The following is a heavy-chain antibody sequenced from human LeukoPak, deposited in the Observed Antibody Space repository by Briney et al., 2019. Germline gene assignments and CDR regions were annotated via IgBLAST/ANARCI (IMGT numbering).Heavy chain of an antibody. Sequence: SETLSLTCTVSGGSISSSSYYWGWIRQPPGKGLEWIGYIYYSGSTYYNPSLKSRVTISVDTSKNQFSLKLSSVTAADTAVYYCARAPPMVRAPTGWFDPWGQGTLVTVSS. CDR2: IYYSGST. D-gene: IGHD3-10*01. CDR1: GGSISSSSYY. J-gene: IGHJ5*02. CDR3: ARAPPMVRAPTGWFDP. V-gene: IGHV4-31*03.